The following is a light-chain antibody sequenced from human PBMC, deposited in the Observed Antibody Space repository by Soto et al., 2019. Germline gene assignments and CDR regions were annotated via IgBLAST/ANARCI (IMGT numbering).Light chain of an antibody. V-gene: IGLV2-8*01. J-gene: IGLJ3*02. Sequence: QSALTQPPSASGSPGQSVTISCTGSSNDLGGYNYVSWYQHHPGKAPKLIIYEVRERPSGVPDRFSGSKSGNTASLTVSGLQAEDEADDYCISYGGSDNLMFGGGTKLTVL. CDR3: ISYGGSDNLM. CDR1: SNDLGGYNY. CDR2: EVR.